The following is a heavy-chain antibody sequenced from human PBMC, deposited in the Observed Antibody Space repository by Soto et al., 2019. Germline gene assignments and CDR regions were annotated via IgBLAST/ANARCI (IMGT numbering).Heavy chain of an antibody. J-gene: IGHJ4*01. V-gene: IGHV4-59*08. CDR2: MYYGGRT. CDR3: ASEDVVVPSTIHYFPS. CDR1: GGSISSHY. Sequence: PSETLSLTCTVSGGSISSHYWSWIRQPPGKGLEWIGYMYYGGRTNYNPSLKSRVTLSLDTSKIQVSLKPSSVTAADTAVYYCASEDVVVPSTIHYFPSCGHGTVVTVSP. D-gene: IGHD2-2*01.